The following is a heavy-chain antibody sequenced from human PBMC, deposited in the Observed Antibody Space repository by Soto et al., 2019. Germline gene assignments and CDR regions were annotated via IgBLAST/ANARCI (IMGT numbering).Heavy chain of an antibody. J-gene: IGHJ6*02. V-gene: IGHV4-34*01. D-gene: IGHD3-10*01. Sequence: QVQLQQWGAGLLKPSETLSLTCAVYGGSFSGYYWSWIRQPPGKGLEWIGEINHSGSTNYNPSLMSRVNVSVDTSKNQFALKLSSVTAADTAVYYCARGLGLLAFGKPRGAPGGMDVWGQGTTVTVSS. CDR1: GGSFSGYY. CDR3: ARGLGLLAFGKPRGAPGGMDV. CDR2: INHSGST.